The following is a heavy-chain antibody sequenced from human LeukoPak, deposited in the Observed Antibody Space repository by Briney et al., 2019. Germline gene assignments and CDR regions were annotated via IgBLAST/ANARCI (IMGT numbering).Heavy chain of an antibody. Sequence: PGGSLRLSCAASGFSFDDYGMNWVRQAPGKGLEWVSGINWNGGSTGYADFVKGRFTISRDNAKNSLYLQMNSLRAEDTALYYCARDSVLIAVAVRGAFDIWGQGTMVTVSS. CDR1: GFSFDDYG. J-gene: IGHJ3*02. CDR2: INWNGGST. D-gene: IGHD6-19*01. CDR3: ARDSVLIAVAVRGAFDI. V-gene: IGHV3-20*04.